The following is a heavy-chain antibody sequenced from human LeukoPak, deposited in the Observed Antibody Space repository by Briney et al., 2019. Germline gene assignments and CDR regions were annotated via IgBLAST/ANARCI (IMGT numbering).Heavy chain of an antibody. CDR2: IHYSGTT. D-gene: IGHD2-2*01. CDR3: ARDRCSSTSCYSDYYFGLDA. J-gene: IGHJ6*02. CDR1: GDSISSAFYY. Sequence: PSETLSLTCTVSGDSISSAFYYWSWIRQHPGRGLEWIGNIHYSGTTYYNPSLKSRVTISVDTSRDRFSLQLSSVTAADTAVYYCARDRCSSTSCYSDYYFGLDAWGRGTTVTVSS. V-gene: IGHV4-31*03.